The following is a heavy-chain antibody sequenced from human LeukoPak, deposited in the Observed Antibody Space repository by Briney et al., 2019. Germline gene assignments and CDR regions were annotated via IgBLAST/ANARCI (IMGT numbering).Heavy chain of an antibody. Sequence: ASVKVSCKSSGYTFTTYGISWMRQAPGQGLEWMGWISPYNGNTKYAQKLQGRATMTTDTSTNTAYMELRSLRSDDTAVYYCAREAPVAAGSDAFDIWGQGTMVTVSS. CDR1: GYTFTTYG. J-gene: IGHJ3*02. CDR2: ISPYNGNT. CDR3: AREAPVAAGSDAFDI. V-gene: IGHV1-18*01. D-gene: IGHD6-19*01.